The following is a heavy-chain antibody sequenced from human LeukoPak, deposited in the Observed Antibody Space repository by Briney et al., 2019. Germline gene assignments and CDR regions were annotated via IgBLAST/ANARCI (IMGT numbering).Heavy chain of an antibody. CDR3: ARQSYDSSGYYPYYFDY. D-gene: IGHD3-22*01. CDR1: GGSISTYY. Sequence: PSETLSLTCTVSGGSISTYYWSWLRQPPGKGLEWIGYIYYSGSTNYNPSLKSRVTISVDTSKNQFSLKLSSVTAADTAVYYCARQSYDSSGYYPYYFDYWGQGTLVTVSS. CDR2: IYYSGST. V-gene: IGHV4-59*08. J-gene: IGHJ4*02.